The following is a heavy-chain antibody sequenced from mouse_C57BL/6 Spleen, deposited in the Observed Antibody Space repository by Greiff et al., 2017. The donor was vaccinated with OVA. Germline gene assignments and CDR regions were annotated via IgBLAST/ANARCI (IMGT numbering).Heavy chain of an antibody. CDR2: IDPENGDT. Sequence: DVHLVESGAELVRPGASVKLSCTASGFNIKDDYMHWVKQRPEQGLEWIGWIDPENGDTEYASKFQGKATITADPSSNPAYLQLSSLTSEDTAVYYCATSMSTTGKGYYYAMDYWGQGTSVTVSS. CDR3: ATSMSTTGKGYYYAMDY. D-gene: IGHD2-4*01. V-gene: IGHV14-4*01. J-gene: IGHJ4*01. CDR1: GFNIKDDY.